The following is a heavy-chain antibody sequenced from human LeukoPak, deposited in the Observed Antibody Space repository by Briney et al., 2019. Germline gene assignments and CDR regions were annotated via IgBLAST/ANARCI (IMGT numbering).Heavy chain of an antibody. J-gene: IGHJ6*03. CDR2: ISWNSGTI. CDR3: ARDGPFGELYYMDV. CDR1: GFTFDDYA. V-gene: IGHV3-9*01. Sequence: PGGSLRLSCAVFGFTFDDYAMHWVRQVPGKGLEWVSGISWNSGTIGYADSVKGRFTVSRDNAKNSLYLQMNSLRTEDTAVYYCARDGPFGELYYMDVWGKGTTVTVSS. D-gene: IGHD3-10*01.